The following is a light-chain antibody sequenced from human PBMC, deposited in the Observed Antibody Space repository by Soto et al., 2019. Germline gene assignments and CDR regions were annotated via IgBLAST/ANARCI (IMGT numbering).Light chain of an antibody. J-gene: IGKJ5*01. CDR1: QSVSSSY. CDR3: QQRSNWPPIT. V-gene: IGKV3D-20*02. Sequence: IVLGHCPGTLSLSPCERATLSCSASQSVSSSYLAWYQQKPGQTPRLLIYDASTRATGIPARFSGSGSGTDFTLTISSLEPEDFAVYYCQQRSNWPPITFGQGTRLEIK. CDR2: DAS.